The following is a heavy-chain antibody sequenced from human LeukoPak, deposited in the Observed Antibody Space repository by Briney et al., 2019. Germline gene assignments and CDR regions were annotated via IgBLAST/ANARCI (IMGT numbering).Heavy chain of an antibody. CDR2: IRSSSTTI. Sequence: AGGSLRPSCEASGFTFSNYSMNWVRQAPGKGLEWVSYIRSSSTTIYYADSVKGRFTISRDNAKNSLYLQMNSLRAEDTAVYYCARAKRNGFDIWGQGTMVTVSS. CDR3: ARAKRNGFDI. CDR1: GFTFSNYS. V-gene: IGHV3-48*01. J-gene: IGHJ3*02.